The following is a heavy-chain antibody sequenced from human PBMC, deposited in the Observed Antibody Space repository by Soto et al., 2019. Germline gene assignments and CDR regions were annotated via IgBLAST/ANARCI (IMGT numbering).Heavy chain of an antibody. V-gene: IGHV4-4*07. CDR2: IDTSGTT. D-gene: IGHD3-16*01. Sequence: QVQVQESGPGLVNPSETLSLTCTVSGGSISSYYVSWIRQSAGKGLEWIGRIDTSGTTNYNPSLKSRVTMSVDASKSQFSLNLSSVTAADTAVYYCARGPRGYVYYHGMDVWGQGTTVTVSS. CDR1: GGSISSYY. J-gene: IGHJ6*02. CDR3: ARGPRGYVYYHGMDV.